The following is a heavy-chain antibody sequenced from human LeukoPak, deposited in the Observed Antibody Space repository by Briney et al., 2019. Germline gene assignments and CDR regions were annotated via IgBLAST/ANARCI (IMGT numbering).Heavy chain of an antibody. Sequence: SETLSLTCAVYGGSFSGYYWSWIRQPPGKGLEWIGEFNHSGSTNYNPSLKSRVTISVDTSKNQFSLKLSSVTATDTAVYYCARYIAAAGTNWFDPWGQGTLVTVSS. J-gene: IGHJ5*02. CDR3: ARYIAAAGTNWFDP. CDR2: FNHSGST. CDR1: GGSFSGYY. V-gene: IGHV4-34*01. D-gene: IGHD6-13*01.